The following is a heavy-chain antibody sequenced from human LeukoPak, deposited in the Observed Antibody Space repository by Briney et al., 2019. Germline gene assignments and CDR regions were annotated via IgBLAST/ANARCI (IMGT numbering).Heavy chain of an antibody. CDR3: ARGVFGAYFDL. Sequence: PSGTLSLTCTVSGDSINSLDLWSWVRQPPGKGLEWIGEMYLSGTTHSNPSVKSRVTISIDKSKNQFFLNLSSVTAADTAVYYCARGVFGAYFDLWGQGTLVTVSS. J-gene: IGHJ4*02. D-gene: IGHD3-10*01. CDR1: GDSINSLDL. V-gene: IGHV4-4*02. CDR2: MYLSGTT.